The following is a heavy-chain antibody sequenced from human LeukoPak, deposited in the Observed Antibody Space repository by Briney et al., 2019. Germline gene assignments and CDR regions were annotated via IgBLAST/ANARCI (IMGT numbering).Heavy chain of an antibody. J-gene: IGHJ4*02. D-gene: IGHD5-24*01. Sequence: ASVKLSCKASVYTFTSYGISWLRQAPRQGLEWMGWISAYNGNTNYAQKLQGRVTMTTDTSTSTAYMALRSLRSDDTAVYYCAREGMATIRSDYWGEGTLVTVSS. CDR1: VYTFTSYG. CDR2: ISAYNGNT. CDR3: AREGMATIRSDY. V-gene: IGHV1-18*01.